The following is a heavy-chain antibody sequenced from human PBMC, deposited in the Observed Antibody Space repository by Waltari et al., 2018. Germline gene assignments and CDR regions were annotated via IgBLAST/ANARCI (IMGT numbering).Heavy chain of an antibody. V-gene: IGHV3-53*01. Sequence: EEQLVESGGRLVQSGGSLRLSCAASGFTVRDNYMTWVRQAPGKVLEWVSVIYNDGSTFYAESVKGRFTISREISRNEVSLQMHSVRGDDAGIYYCAREWSNATTWFGGYFDLWGQGTQVIVSS. CDR3: AREWSNATTWFGGYFDL. J-gene: IGHJ4*02. CDR2: IYNDGST. CDR1: GFTVRDNY. D-gene: IGHD3-16*01.